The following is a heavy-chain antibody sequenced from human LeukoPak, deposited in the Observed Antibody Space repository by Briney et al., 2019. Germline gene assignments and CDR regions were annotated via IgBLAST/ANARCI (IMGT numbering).Heavy chain of an antibody. CDR3: AKESIEYSSSSADD. Sequence: GGSLRLSCAASGFTFSSYGMHWVRQAPGKGLEWVAFIRYDGSNKYYADSVKGRFTISRDNSKHTLYLQKNSLRAGDTSVYYCAKESIEYSSSSADDWGQGTLVTVSS. D-gene: IGHD6-6*01. J-gene: IGHJ4*02. CDR2: IRYDGSNK. V-gene: IGHV3-30*02. CDR1: GFTFSSYG.